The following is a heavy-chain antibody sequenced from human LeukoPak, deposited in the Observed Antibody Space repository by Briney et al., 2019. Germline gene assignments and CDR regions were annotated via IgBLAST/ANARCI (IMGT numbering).Heavy chain of an antibody. J-gene: IGHJ4*02. CDR3: ANFGDIMVRGVGDY. D-gene: IGHD3-10*01. CDR1: GFIFSSYA. Sequence: GGSLRLSCAASGFIFSSYAMSWVRQAPGKGLEWVSAISGSGGSTYYADSVKGRFTISRDNPTNTLYLQMNSLRAEDTAVYYCANFGDIMVRGVGDYWGQGTLVTVSS. V-gene: IGHV3-23*01. CDR2: ISGSGGST.